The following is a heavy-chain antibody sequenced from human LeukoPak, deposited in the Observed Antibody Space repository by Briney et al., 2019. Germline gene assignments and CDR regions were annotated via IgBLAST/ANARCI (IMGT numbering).Heavy chain of an antibody. CDR1: GYTFTGHY. D-gene: IGHD6-13*01. Sequence: GASVKVSCKASGYTFTGHYMHWVRQAPGQGLEWMGWINPNSGGTNYAQKFQGRVTMTRDTSISTAYMELSRLRSDDTAVYYCARSRIAAAGTADYWGQGTLVTVSS. CDR2: INPNSGGT. J-gene: IGHJ4*02. V-gene: IGHV1-2*02. CDR3: ARSRIAAAGTADY.